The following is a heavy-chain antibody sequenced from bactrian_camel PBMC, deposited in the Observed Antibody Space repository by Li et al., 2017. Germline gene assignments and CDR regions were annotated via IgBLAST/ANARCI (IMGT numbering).Heavy chain of an antibody. CDR3: AHRRPTPWDGFQGFRY. CDR1: GVNYDDYC. D-gene: IGHD3*01. Sequence: VQLVESGGGSVQAGGSLTLSCSVSGVNYDDYCLGWFRQAPGNDREGVALFNVGGGYSYYADSVEGRFTVSRDASKNTLYLQMDTLKPEDTAMYYCAHRRPTPWDGFQGFRYWGQGTQVTVSS. J-gene: IGHJ4*01. CDR2: FNVGGGYS. V-gene: IGHV3S66*01.